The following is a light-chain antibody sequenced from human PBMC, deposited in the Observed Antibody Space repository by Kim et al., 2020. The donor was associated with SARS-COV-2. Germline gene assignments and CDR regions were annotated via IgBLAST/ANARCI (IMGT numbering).Light chain of an antibody. J-gene: IGKJ4*01. V-gene: IGKV3-11*01. CDR3: QQRSNWPALT. CDR1: QSVSNY. CDR2: NAS. Sequence: SPGEGATLSCRASQSVSNYLAWYQQKPGRAPRLLIYNASDRDTGIPARFSGSGSGTDFTLTISSLEPEDSAVYYCQQRSNWPALTFGGGTKVDIK.